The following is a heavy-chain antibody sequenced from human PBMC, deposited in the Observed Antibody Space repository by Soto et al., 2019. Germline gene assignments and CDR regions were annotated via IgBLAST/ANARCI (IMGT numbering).Heavy chain of an antibody. CDR1: GDSISNLDYF. CDR3: ARGRYCLTGRCFPNWFDS. J-gene: IGHJ5*01. CDR2: IYKSATT. D-gene: IGHD2-15*01. Sequence: SQTLSLTCSVSGDSISNLDYFWAWIRQPPGQALEYIGYIYKSATTYYNPSFESRVAISVDTSKSQFSLNVTSVTAADTAVYFCARGRYCLTGRCFPNWFDSWGQRAVVTVSS. V-gene: IGHV4-30-4*01.